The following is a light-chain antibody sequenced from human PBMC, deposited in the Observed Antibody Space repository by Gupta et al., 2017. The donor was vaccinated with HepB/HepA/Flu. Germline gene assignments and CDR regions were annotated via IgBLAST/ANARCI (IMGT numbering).Light chain of an antibody. Sequence: DVVMTQSPVSLPVTLGQPASISCRSSQSLGHRDGNKYWNWFQQRPGQAPRRLIYRGSNRDCGVPDRFSGSGSGTDFTLIISRGDADDVGVYYCMQEIHCPWTFGQGTKVEIK. CDR2: RGS. CDR3: MQEIHCPWT. J-gene: IGKJ1*01. CDR1: QSLGHRDGNKY. V-gene: IGKV2-30*02.